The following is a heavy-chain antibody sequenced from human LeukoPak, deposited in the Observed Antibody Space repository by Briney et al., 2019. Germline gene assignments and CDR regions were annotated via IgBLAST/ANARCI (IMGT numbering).Heavy chain of an antibody. D-gene: IGHD3-10*01. J-gene: IGHJ3*02. CDR3: AAPPRGLLYGGHAFDI. CDR2: IVVGSGNT. CDR1: GFTFTSSA. Sequence: SVKVSCKASGFTFTSSAVQWVRQARGQRLEWIGWIVVGSGNTNYAQKFQERVTITRDMSTSTAYMELSSLRSEDTAVYYCAAPPRGLLYGGHAFDIWGQGTMVTVSS. V-gene: IGHV1-58*01.